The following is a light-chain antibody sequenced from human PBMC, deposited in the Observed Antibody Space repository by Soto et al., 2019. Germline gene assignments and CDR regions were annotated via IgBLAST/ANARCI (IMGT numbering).Light chain of an antibody. V-gene: IGLV2-11*01. J-gene: IGLJ3*02. CDR1: SSDVGGYNY. CDR3: SSYAGSYTWV. Sequence: QSALTQPRSVSGSPGQSVTISCTGTSSDVGGYNYVSWYQQHPGKAPKLMIYHVSKRPSGVPDRFSGSKSGNTASLTISGLQAEDEDDYYCSSYAGSYTWVFGGGTKLTVL. CDR2: HVS.